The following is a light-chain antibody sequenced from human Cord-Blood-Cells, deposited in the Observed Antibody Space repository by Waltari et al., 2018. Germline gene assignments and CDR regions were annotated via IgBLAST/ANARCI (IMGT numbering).Light chain of an antibody. V-gene: IGLV3-1*01. CDR3: QAWDSSTWV. J-gene: IGLJ3*02. CDR2: QDS. Sequence: SYELTQPPSVSVSPGQTASIPCSGDKLGDKYACWYQQKPGQSPVLVIYQDSKRPSGIPERFSGSNSGNPATLTISGTQAMDEADYYCQAWDSSTWVFGGGTKLTVL. CDR1: KLGDKY.